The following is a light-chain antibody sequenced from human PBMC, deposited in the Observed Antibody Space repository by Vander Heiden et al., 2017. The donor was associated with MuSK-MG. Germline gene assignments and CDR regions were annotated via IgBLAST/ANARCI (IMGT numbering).Light chain of an antibody. Sequence: QSALTQPASVSGSPGQSITISCTGTSSDVGSYNLVSWYQHHPGNAPNLMFYEVTKRPSGVSNRFSGSKSGTTASPTISGLQAEDEADYYCCSYASGSTLLFGGGTKLTVL. CDR1: SSDVGSYNL. J-gene: IGLJ2*01. CDR3: CSYASGSTLL. CDR2: EVT. V-gene: IGLV2-23*02.